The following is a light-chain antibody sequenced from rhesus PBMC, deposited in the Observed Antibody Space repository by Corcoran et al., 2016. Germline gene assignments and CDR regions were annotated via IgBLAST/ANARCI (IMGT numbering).Light chain of an antibody. Sequence: DIVMTQTPLSLPVTPGEPASISCWSSQSLLDSEDGNTYLDWYLQKPGQSRPLLIYEVSNRSSGVPDRCRGSESDTDFTRKISRVEAEDVWVYYCMQALECPFTCGPGTKLDI. CDR2: EVS. V-gene: IGKV2-104*02. CDR3: MQALECPFT. CDR1: QSLLDSEDGNTY. J-gene: IGKJ3*01.